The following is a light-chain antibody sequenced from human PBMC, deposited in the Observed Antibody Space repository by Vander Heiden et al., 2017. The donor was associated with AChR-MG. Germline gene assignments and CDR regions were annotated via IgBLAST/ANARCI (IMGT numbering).Light chain of an antibody. CDR2: SDN. V-gene: IGLV1-44*01. J-gene: IGLJ3*02. CDR3: AAWDDSLNGWV. Sequence: QSVLTPPPSASGTPGQRVTIPCSGSSSNMGSNIVSWYQQLPGRAPKLLIYSDNQRPAGVPDRFSGSKAGTSASLAISGLQSEDDADYYCAAWDDSLNGWVFGGGTKLTVL. CDR1: SSNMGSNI.